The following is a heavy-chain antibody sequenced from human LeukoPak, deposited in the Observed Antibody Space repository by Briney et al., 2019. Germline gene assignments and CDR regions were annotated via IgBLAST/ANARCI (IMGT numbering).Heavy chain of an antibody. J-gene: IGHJ4*02. CDR2: TNPNSGNT. V-gene: IGHV1-8*01. CDR1: GYTFTTYD. CDR3: ARGLGVGATNYFDY. D-gene: IGHD1-26*01. Sequence: ASVKVSCKASGYTFTTYDINWVRQATGQGLEWMGWTNPNSGNTGYAQKFEGRVTMTRNTPISTAYMELSSLRSEDTAVYYCARGLGVGATNYFDYWGQGTLVTVSS.